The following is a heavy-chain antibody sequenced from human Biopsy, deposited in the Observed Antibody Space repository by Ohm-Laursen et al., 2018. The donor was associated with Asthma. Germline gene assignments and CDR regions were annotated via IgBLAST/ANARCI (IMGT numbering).Heavy chain of an antibody. CDR1: RFTYE. J-gene: IGHJ3*02. Sequence: SLRLSCTASRFTYEMHWVRQAPGKGLEWVSVIYSGGTSHTADSVRGRFTISRDYSKNTLYLQMNSLRAEDTAVYYCAKERYYDFWSGHPIWGQGTRVTVSS. V-gene: IGHV3-NL1*01. CDR3: AKERYYDFWSGHPI. CDR2: IYSGGTS. D-gene: IGHD3-3*01.